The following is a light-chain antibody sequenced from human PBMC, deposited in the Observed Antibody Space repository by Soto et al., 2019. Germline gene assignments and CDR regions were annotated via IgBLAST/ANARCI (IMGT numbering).Light chain of an antibody. CDR2: GAS. V-gene: IGKV3-15*01. J-gene: IGKJ3*01. CDR1: QSVSSN. CDR3: QQYNNWPFT. Sequence: EIVMTQSPATLSVSPGERATLSCRATQSVSSNLAWYQQKPGQAPRLLIYGASTRATGIPARFSGSGSGTYFTLTISSLQSEDFAVYYCQQYNNWPFTFGPGTKVDIK.